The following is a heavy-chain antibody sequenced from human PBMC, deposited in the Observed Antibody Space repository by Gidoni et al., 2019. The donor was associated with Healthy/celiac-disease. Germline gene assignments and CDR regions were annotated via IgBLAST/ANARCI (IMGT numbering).Heavy chain of an antibody. V-gene: IGHV3-9*01. CDR1: GFTFDDYA. J-gene: IGHJ6*02. CDR3: AKAVDGYKYYYYYGMDV. CDR2: ISWNSGSI. Sequence: EVQLVESGGGLVQPGRSLRLSCAASGFTFDDYAMHWVRQAPGKGLEWVSGISWNSGSIGYADSVKGRFTISRDNAKNSLYLQMNSLRAEDTALYYCAKAVDGYKYYYYYGMDVWGQGTTVTVS. D-gene: IGHD5-12*01.